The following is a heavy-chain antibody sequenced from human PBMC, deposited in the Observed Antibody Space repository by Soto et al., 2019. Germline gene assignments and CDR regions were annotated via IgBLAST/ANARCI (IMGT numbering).Heavy chain of an antibody. J-gene: IGHJ4*02. CDR2: ISYNGSP. CDR1: GGSISGYY. V-gene: IGHV4-59*01. Sequence: SETLSLTCTVSGGSISGYYWSWIRQPPGKGLEWIGYISYNGSPNYNPSLKSRVTISVDTSKNQFSLELTSVTAADAAVYYCAREDCNSDNCYDYFDYWGQGTLVTVS. CDR3: AREDCNSDNCYDYFDY. D-gene: IGHD2-21*01.